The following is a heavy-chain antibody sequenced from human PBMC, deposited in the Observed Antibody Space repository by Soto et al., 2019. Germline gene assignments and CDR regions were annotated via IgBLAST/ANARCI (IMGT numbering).Heavy chain of an antibody. D-gene: IGHD3-22*01. CDR2: IGIGSSTK. V-gene: IGHV3-48*01. CDR3: ARDQLYYNDISGRPLNAFDV. Sequence: GGSLRLSCVASGFTSSTYSMNWVRQAPGKGLEWVSYIGIGSSTKYYADSVKGRFTISRDNAKNSLYLQMNSLRAEDTAVYYCARDQLYYNDISGRPLNAFDVWGQGTMVTVSS. J-gene: IGHJ3*01. CDR1: GFTSSTYS.